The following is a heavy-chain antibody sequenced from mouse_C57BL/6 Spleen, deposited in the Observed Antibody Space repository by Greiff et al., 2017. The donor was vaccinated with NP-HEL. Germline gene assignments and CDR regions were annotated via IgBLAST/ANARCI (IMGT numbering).Heavy chain of an antibody. CDR2: IYPGSGNT. D-gene: IGHD2-4*01. V-gene: IGHV1-66*01. Sequence: QVHVKQSGPELVKPGASVKISCKASGYSFTSYYIHWVKQRPGQGLEWIGWIYPGSGNTKYNEKFKGKATLTADTSSSTAYMQLSSLTSEDSAVYYCARISDYDDFDYWGQGTTLTVSS. J-gene: IGHJ2*01. CDR3: ARISDYDDFDY. CDR1: GYSFTSYY.